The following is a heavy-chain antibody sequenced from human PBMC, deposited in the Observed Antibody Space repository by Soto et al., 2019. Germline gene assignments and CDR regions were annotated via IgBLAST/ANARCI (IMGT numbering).Heavy chain of an antibody. CDR3: ARESRYYYGSGSYITIDY. V-gene: IGHV1-46*01. J-gene: IGHJ4*02. D-gene: IGHD3-10*01. Sequence: ASVKVSCKASGYTFTSYYMHWVRQAPGQGLEWMGIINPSGGSTSYAQKFQGRVTMTRDTSTSTVYMELRSLRSDDTAVYYCARESRYYYGSGSYITIDYWGQGTLVTVSS. CDR2: INPSGGST. CDR1: GYTFTSYY.